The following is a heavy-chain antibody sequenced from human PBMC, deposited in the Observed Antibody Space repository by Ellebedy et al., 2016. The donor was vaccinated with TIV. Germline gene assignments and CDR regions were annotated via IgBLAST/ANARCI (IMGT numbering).Heavy chain of an antibody. CDR1: GFTFSSYW. J-gene: IGHJ4*02. Sequence: GESLKISCAGSGFTFSSYWMSRVRPPPGKGLEWVSTNSGRGESTFAADSVKARFTISRDFSKRTVYLHMNSLSVEDTAVYFCATRGPSIGWFPDWGQGTLVTVSS. V-gene: IGHV3-23*01. CDR2: NSGRGEST. D-gene: IGHD6-19*01. CDR3: ATRGPSIGWFPD.